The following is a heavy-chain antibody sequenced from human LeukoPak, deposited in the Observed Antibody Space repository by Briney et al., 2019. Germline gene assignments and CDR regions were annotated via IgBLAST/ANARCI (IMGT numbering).Heavy chain of an antibody. V-gene: IGHV3-74*01. J-gene: IGHJ4*02. CDR2: INSDGSIT. CDR1: GFTFSRNW. Sequence: QSGGSLRLSCAASGFTFSRNWMHWVRQAPGKGLVWVSRINSDGSITNYADSVRGRFTISRDNAKNTLCLQMSSLRAEDTAVYYCAKIDAYWGQGTLVTVSS. CDR3: AKIDAY.